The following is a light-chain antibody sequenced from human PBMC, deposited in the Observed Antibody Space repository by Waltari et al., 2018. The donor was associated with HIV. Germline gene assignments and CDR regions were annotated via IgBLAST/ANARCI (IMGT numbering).Light chain of an antibody. V-gene: IGKV1-27*01. CDR1: QGISNY. Sequence: DIQMTQSPSSLYASVGDRVTLTCRARQGISNYLAWYQQKPGKVPKLLIYAASTLQSGVPSRFSGSGSGTDFTLTISSLQPEDVATYYCQKYNSAPLTFGGGTKVEIK. CDR2: AAS. J-gene: IGKJ4*01. CDR3: QKYNSAPLT.